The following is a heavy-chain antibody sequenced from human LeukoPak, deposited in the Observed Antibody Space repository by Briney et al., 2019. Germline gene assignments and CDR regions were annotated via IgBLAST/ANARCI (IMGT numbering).Heavy chain of an antibody. CDR1: GYTFTSYA. CDR2: INAGNGNT. CDR3: AIGGFYYDSSGQEGY. D-gene: IGHD3-22*01. Sequence: ASVKVSCKASGYTFTSYAMHWVRQAPGQRLEWMGWINAGNGNTKYSQKFQGRVTITRDTSASTAYMELSSLRSEDTAVYYCAIGGFYYDSSGQEGYWGQGTLVTVSS. J-gene: IGHJ4*02. V-gene: IGHV1-3*01.